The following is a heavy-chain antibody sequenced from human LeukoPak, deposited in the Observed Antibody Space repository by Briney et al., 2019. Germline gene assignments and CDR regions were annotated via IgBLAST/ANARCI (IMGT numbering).Heavy chain of an antibody. Sequence: ASVKVSCKASGYTFTSYGINWVRQAPGQGLEWMGWISAYNGNTNYAQKLQGRVTMTTDTSTSTAYMELRSLRSDDTAVYYCARSTYYDYVWGSYSKYYFDYWGQGTLVTVSS. J-gene: IGHJ4*02. CDR1: GYTFTSYG. CDR2: ISAYNGNT. CDR3: ARSTYYDYVWGSYSKYYFDY. D-gene: IGHD3-16*01. V-gene: IGHV1-18*01.